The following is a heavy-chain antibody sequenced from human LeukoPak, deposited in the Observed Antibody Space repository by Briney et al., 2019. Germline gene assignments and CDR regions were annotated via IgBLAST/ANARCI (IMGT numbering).Heavy chain of an antibody. Sequence: SEALSLTCAVYGGSLSGYFWSWIRQPPGKGLEWIGEISHSGRTNHNPTLKSRVTMSVDSSKTQFSLRLISMTAADTAVYYCARGATDYSNYFCFDPWGQGTLVNVSS. D-gene: IGHD4-11*01. CDR2: ISHSGRT. CDR3: ARGATDYSNYFCFDP. CDR1: GGSLSGYF. V-gene: IGHV4-34*01. J-gene: IGHJ5*02.